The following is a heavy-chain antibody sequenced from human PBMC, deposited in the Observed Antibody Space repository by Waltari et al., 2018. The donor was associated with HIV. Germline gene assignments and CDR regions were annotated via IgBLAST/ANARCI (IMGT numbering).Heavy chain of an antibody. Sequence: QVQLQQWGAGLLKPSETLSLTCAVYGGSFNGYSWSWLRQSPGKGLEWIGEINHGGSTIYNPSLKSRVTISVDTSKNQFSLKLSFVTAADTAVYYCARRWTTVTTDSLDPWGRGTLVTVSS. CDR1: GGSFNGYS. CDR2: INHGGST. J-gene: IGHJ2*01. CDR3: ARRWTTVTTDSLDP. V-gene: IGHV4-34*01. D-gene: IGHD4-17*01.